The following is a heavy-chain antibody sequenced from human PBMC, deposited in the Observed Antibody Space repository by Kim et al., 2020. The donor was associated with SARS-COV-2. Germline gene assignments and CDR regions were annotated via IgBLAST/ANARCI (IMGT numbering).Heavy chain of an antibody. V-gene: IGHV4-59*09. CDR3: ARGHSSNWYFDS. D-gene: IGHD6-13*01. Sequence: NDNPSLKTRCTISVDPSKNQFSRKLSSVTAADTAVYYCARGHSSNWYFDSWGQGTLVTVSS. J-gene: IGHJ4*02.